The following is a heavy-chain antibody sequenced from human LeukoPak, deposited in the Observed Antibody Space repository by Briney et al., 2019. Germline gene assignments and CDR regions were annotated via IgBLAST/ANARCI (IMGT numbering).Heavy chain of an antibody. J-gene: IGHJ4*02. CDR1: GFTFSSYG. Sequence: PGGSLRLSCAASGFTFSSYGMHWVRQAPDKGLEWVAFIRYDGSNKDFAESAKGRFTISRDNSKNTLYLQMNSLRTDDTAVYYCAKATHSGYARGPNGDYWGQGTLVIVSS. CDR2: IRYDGSNK. CDR3: AKATHSGYARGPNGDY. V-gene: IGHV3-30*02. D-gene: IGHD5-12*01.